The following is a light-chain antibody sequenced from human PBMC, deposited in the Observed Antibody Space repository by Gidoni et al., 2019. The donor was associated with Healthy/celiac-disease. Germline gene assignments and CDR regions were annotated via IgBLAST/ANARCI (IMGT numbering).Light chain of an antibody. CDR2: AAS. V-gene: IGKV1-39*01. Sequence: DIQMTQSPSSLSASVGDRVTITCRASQSISSYLNWYQQKPGKAPKLLIYAASSLQSGVPSRCSGSGSGTDFTLTISRLQPEDFATYYCQQSYSRVTFGPGTKVDIK. CDR1: QSISSY. CDR3: QQSYSRVT. J-gene: IGKJ3*01.